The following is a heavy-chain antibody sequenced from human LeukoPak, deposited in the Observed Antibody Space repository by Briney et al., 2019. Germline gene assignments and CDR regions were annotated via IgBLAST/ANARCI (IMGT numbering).Heavy chain of an antibody. CDR1: GGSISSYY. CDR2: IYYSGST. D-gene: IGHD3-22*01. V-gene: IGHV4-59*01. Sequence: SETLSLTCTVSGGSISSYYWSWIRQPPGKGLEWIGYIYYSGSTNYNPSLKSRVTISVDTSKNQFSLELSSVTAADTAVYYCACSRSSGLIDYWGQGTLVTVSS. CDR3: ACSRSSGLIDY. J-gene: IGHJ4*02.